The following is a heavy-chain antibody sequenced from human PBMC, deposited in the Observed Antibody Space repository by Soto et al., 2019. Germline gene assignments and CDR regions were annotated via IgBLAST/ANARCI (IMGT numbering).Heavy chain of an antibody. CDR3: ARDPDFPSGGWYTRYNYMDV. Sequence: QVQLVQSGAEVKKPGSSVKVSCKASGGTFSSYTISWVRQAPGQGLEWMGRIIPILGIANYAQKFQGRVTITADNSTSTAYMELSSLRSEDTAVYYCARDPDFPSGGWYTRYNYMDVWGKGTTVTVSS. CDR2: IIPILGIA. J-gene: IGHJ6*03. V-gene: IGHV1-69*08. CDR1: GGTFSSYT. D-gene: IGHD6-19*01.